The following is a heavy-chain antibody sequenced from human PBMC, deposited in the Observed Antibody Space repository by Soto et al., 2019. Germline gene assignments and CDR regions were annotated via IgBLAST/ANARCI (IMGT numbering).Heavy chain of an antibody. J-gene: IGHJ6*02. Sequence: ASVKVSCKASGFTFTSSAVQWVRQARGQRLEWIGWIVVGSGNTNYAQKFLERVTITRDMSTSTAYMEPSSLRSEDTAVYYCAAGESAPTLYDILTGYRPLYYYYGMDVWGQGTTVTVSS. CDR2: IVVGSGNT. V-gene: IGHV1-58*01. D-gene: IGHD3-9*01. CDR3: AAGESAPTLYDILTGYRPLYYYYGMDV. CDR1: GFTFTSSA.